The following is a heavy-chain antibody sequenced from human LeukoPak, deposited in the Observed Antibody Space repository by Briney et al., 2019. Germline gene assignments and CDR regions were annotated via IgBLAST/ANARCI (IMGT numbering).Heavy chain of an antibody. J-gene: IGHJ3*02. CDR3: AKDLVYLGYCSSTSCYAYAFDI. D-gene: IGHD2-2*01. Sequence: PGGSLRLSCAASGFTFSSYGMHWVRQAPGKGLEWVAVISYDGSNKYYADSVKGRFTISRDNSKNTLYLQMNSLRAEDTAVYYCAKDLVYLGYCSSTSCYAYAFDIWGQGTMVTVSS. V-gene: IGHV3-30*18. CDR2: ISYDGSNK. CDR1: GFTFSSYG.